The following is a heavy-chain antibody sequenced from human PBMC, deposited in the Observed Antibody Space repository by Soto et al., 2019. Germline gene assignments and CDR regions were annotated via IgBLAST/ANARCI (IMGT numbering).Heavy chain of an antibody. D-gene: IGHD1-1*01. V-gene: IGHV1-18*01. Sequence: QVQLVQSGAEVKKPGASVKVSCKAAGYTLTTYGVSWVRQAPGQGLEWVGWISAYNDQTNYAQKIQGRVTMTTDTSTSTAYMELRSLRSDDTAVYYCARGTYFDYWGQGTLVTVSS. J-gene: IGHJ4*02. CDR3: ARGTYFDY. CDR1: GYTLTTYG. CDR2: ISAYNDQT.